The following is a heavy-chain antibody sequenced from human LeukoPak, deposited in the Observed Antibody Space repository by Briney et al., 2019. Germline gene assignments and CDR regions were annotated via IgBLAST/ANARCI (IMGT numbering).Heavy chain of an antibody. CDR2: IYHSGNT. J-gene: IGHJ4*02. Sequence: PSETLSLTCTVSGYSISGGHYWDWIRQLPGKGLEWIASIYHSGNTYYNPSLQSRVTISIDTSKNQFSLKLTSVTAADTAVYYCATFSKTLVETTGGDYWGQGTLVTVSS. D-gene: IGHD1-26*01. CDR3: ATFSKTLVETTGGDY. V-gene: IGHV4-38-2*02. CDR1: GYSISGGHY.